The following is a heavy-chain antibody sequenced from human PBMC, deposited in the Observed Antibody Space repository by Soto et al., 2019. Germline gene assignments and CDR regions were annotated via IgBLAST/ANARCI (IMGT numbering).Heavy chain of an antibody. CDR2: IYYSGST. Sequence: SETLSLTCTVSGGSISSYYWSWIRQPPGKGLEWIGYIYYSGSTNYNPSLKSRVTISVDTSKNQFSLKLSSVTAADTAVYYCARETYDFWSGKFDYWGQGTLVTVSS. CDR1: GGSISSYY. D-gene: IGHD3-3*01. CDR3: ARETYDFWSGKFDY. J-gene: IGHJ4*02. V-gene: IGHV4-59*01.